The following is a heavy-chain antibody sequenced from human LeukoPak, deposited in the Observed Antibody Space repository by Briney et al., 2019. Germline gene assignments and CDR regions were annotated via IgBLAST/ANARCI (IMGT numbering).Heavy chain of an antibody. Sequence: GGSLGLSCAASGFTVSSNYMSWVRQAPGKGLEWVSVIYSGGSTYYADSVKGRFTISRDNSKNTLYLQMNSLRAEDTAVYYCARESPMTTVTTIDYWGQGTLVTVSS. J-gene: IGHJ4*02. CDR3: ARESPMTTVTTIDY. V-gene: IGHV3-53*01. CDR2: IYSGGST. CDR1: GFTVSSNY. D-gene: IGHD4-17*01.